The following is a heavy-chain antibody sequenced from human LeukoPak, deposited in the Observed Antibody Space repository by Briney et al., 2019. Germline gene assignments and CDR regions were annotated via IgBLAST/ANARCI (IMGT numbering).Heavy chain of an antibody. CDR2: IIPILGIA. J-gene: IGHJ4*02. Sequence: SVKVSCKASGYTFTSYGISWVRQAPGQGLEWMGRIIPILGIANYAQKFQGRVTITADKSTSTAYMELSSLRSEDTAVYYCARVVEVAATPHFDYWGQGTLVTVSS. D-gene: IGHD2-15*01. CDR3: ARVVEVAATPHFDY. V-gene: IGHV1-69*04. CDR1: GYTFTSYG.